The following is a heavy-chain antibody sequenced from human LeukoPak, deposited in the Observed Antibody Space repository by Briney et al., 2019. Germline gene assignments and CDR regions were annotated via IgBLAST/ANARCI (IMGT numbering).Heavy chain of an antibody. CDR1: GFTFSSYA. CDR3: ARERYYDSSGYGRTLDS. V-gene: IGHV3-74*01. Sequence: QPGGSLRLSCAASGFTFSSYAMHWVRQAPGKGLVWVSRINSDGSSIRYADSVKGRFTISRDNAKNTLHLQMNSLRAEDTAVYYCARERYYDSSGYGRTLDSWGQGTLVTVPS. D-gene: IGHD3-22*01. J-gene: IGHJ4*02. CDR2: INSDGSSI.